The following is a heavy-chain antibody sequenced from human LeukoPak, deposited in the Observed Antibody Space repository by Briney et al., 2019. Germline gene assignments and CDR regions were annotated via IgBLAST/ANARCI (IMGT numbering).Heavy chain of an antibody. Sequence: GTSLRLSCAASGFTFDDYAMHWVRQAPGKGLEWVSGISWNSGSIGYADSVKGRFTISRDNAKNSLYLQMNSLRAEDTALYYCAKDVVAGTHYYYGMDVWGQGTTVTVSS. CDR2: ISWNSGSI. V-gene: IGHV3-9*01. CDR3: AKDVVAGTHYYYGMDV. J-gene: IGHJ6*02. D-gene: IGHD6-19*01. CDR1: GFTFDDYA.